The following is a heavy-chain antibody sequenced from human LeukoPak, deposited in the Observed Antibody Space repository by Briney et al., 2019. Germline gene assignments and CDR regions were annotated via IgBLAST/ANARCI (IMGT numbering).Heavy chain of an antibody. CDR3: VRILVGATDP. CDR1: GGSISSSNYY. Sequence: SETLSLTCTVSGGSISSSNYYWGWIRQPPGKGLECIGSIYYSGSTFYNPSLKSRVTISVDTSKNQFSLRLSSVTAADTAVYYCVRILVGATDPGGRGTLVTVSS. J-gene: IGHJ5*02. D-gene: IGHD1-26*01. CDR2: IYYSGST. V-gene: IGHV4-39*01.